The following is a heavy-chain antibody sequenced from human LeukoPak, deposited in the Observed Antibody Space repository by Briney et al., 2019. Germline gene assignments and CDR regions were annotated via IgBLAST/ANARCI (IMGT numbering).Heavy chain of an antibody. J-gene: IGHJ6*03. CDR2: IYSGGTT. CDR1: GFSVSGNF. CDR3: ARDGYGNNYMDV. D-gene: IGHD5-18*01. Sequence: GGSLRLSCAASGFSVSGNFMSWVRQAPGKGLEWVSVIYSGGTTYYADSVRGRFTISRDNSKNTLYLQMNSLRAGDTAVYDCARDGYGNNYMDVWGKGTTVTVSS. V-gene: IGHV3-53*01.